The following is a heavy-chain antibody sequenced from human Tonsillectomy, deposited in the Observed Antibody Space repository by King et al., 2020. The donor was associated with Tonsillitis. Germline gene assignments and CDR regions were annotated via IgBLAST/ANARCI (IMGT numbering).Heavy chain of an antibody. J-gene: IGHJ3*02. CDR2: IRHSGST. D-gene: IGHD3-16*01. Sequence: VQLQQWGVGLFKPSETLSLTCAVYGGSFSGYYWNWIRQPPGKGLAWIGEIRHSGSTNYNPSLKSRVTISVDTSKNQFSLKLGSVTAADTAVYYCARGFSLVSDDAFDIWGQGTMVTVSS. CDR3: ARGFSLVSDDAFDI. CDR1: GGSFSGYY. V-gene: IGHV4-34*01.